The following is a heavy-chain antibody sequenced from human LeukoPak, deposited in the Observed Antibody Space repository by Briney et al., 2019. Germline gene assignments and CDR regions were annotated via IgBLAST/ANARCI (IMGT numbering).Heavy chain of an antibody. J-gene: IGHJ5*02. CDR2: INPNSGGT. CDR3: ARHSAGGYCSGGSCGRYNWFDP. Sequence: ASVKVSCKASGYTFTGYYMHWVRQAPGQGLEWMGWINPNSGGTNYAQKFQGRVTMTRDTSISTAYMELSRLRSDDTAVYYCARHSAGGYCSGGSCGRYNWFDPWGQGTLVTVSS. V-gene: IGHV1-2*02. D-gene: IGHD2-15*01. CDR1: GYTFTGYY.